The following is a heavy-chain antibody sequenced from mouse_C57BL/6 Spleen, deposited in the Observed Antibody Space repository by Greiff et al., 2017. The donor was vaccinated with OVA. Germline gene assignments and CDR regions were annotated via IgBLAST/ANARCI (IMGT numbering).Heavy chain of an antibody. Sequence: VESGGGLVKPGGSLKLSCAASGFTFSSYAMSWVRQTPEKRLEWVATISDGGSYTYYPDNVKGRFTISRDNAKNNLYLQLSHLKSEDTAMYYCAREGSGYFAYWGQGTLVTVSA. CDR3: AREGSGYFAY. CDR2: ISDGGSYT. D-gene: IGHD3-2*02. V-gene: IGHV5-4*01. J-gene: IGHJ3*01. CDR1: GFTFSSYA.